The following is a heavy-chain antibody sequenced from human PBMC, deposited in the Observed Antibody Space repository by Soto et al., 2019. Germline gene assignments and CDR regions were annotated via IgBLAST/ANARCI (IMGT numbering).Heavy chain of an antibody. CDR3: ARRAYQGGWEMLDY. Sequence: QVQLQESGPGLVKASETLSLTCTVSGDSISSYYWSWIRQPPGKGLEWIGYVYYTGSTNYNPSLKRRVTISVDTSKHQFSLKLSSVTAADTAVYYCARRAYQGGWEMLDYWGQGALVTVSS. J-gene: IGHJ4*02. D-gene: IGHD1-26*01. CDR2: VYYTGST. CDR1: GDSISSYY. V-gene: IGHV4-59*01.